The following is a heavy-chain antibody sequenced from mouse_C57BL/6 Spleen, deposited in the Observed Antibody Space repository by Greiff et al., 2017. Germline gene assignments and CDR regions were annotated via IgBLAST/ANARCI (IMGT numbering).Heavy chain of an antibody. V-gene: IGHV1-76*01. CDR1: GYTFTDYY. CDR2: IYPGSGNT. CDR3: AREDITYFDY. D-gene: IGHD1-1*01. Sequence: VQLQQSGAELVRPGASVKLSCKASGYTFTDYYINWVKQRPGQGLEWIARIYPGSGNTYYNEKFKGKATLTAEKSSSTASMQLSSLTSEDSAVYFCAREDITYFDYWGQGTTLTVSA. J-gene: IGHJ2*01.